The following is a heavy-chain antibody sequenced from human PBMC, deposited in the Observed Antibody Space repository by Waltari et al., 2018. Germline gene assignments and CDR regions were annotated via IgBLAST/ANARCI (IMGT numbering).Heavy chain of an antibody. D-gene: IGHD6-13*01. Sequence: QVQLQQWGAGLLKPSETLSLTCAVYGGSFSGYYCSWIRQPPGKGLEWIGEINHSGSTNYDPPRKSRVTISVDTSKSQFSLKLSSVIATDTAVYYCARGGGSWDGAPFCDYWGQGTLVTVSS. CDR3: ARGGGSWDGAPFCDY. CDR2: INHSGST. V-gene: IGHV4-34*01. CDR1: GGSFSGYY. J-gene: IGHJ4*02.